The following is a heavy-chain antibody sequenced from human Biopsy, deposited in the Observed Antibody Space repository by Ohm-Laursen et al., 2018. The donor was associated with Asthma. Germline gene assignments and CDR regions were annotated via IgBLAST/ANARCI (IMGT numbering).Heavy chain of an antibody. CDR2: VNTGNGDT. V-gene: IGHV1-3*04. CDR3: ARTYYDFLTGQVKDVFGV. Sequence: ASVKVSCKASGYNFISFAIHWVRQAPGQRLEWMGWVNTGNGDTKYSQKFQGRVTITRDTSASTAYMELRSLRSEDTATYDCARTYYDFLTGQVKDVFGVWGQGTMVTVSS. D-gene: IGHD3-9*01. J-gene: IGHJ3*01. CDR1: GYNFISFA.